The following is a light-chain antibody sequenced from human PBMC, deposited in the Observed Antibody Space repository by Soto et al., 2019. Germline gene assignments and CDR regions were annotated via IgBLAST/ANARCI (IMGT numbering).Light chain of an antibody. V-gene: IGKV3-15*01. J-gene: IGKJ1*01. Sequence: IVMTQSPVTLSMSPGDRATRACRASQNVATNVAWYQQKPGQAPRLLIYGASIRATGVPARFSGSGSGTEVTLTIYSLQAEDFAVFYCHQATSGLRTFGRGTRLEV. CDR3: HQATSGLRT. CDR2: GAS. CDR1: QNVATN.